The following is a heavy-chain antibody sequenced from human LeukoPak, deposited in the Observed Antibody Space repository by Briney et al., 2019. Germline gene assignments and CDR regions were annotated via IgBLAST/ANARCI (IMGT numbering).Heavy chain of an antibody. J-gene: IGHJ4*02. CDR3: ARGSSSGWFGGVRVPRYFDY. Sequence: SETLSLTCAVYGGSFSGYYWSWIRQPPGKWLEWIGEINHSGSTNYNPSLKSRVTISVDTSKNQFSLKLSSVTAADTAVYYCARGSSSGWFGGVRVPRYFDYWGQGTLVTVSS. CDR1: GGSFSGYY. D-gene: IGHD6-19*01. CDR2: INHSGST. V-gene: IGHV4-34*01.